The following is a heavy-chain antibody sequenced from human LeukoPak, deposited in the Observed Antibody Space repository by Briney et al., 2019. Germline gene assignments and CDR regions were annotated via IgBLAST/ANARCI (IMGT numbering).Heavy chain of an antibody. V-gene: IGHV3-21*01. CDR3: ARDFRLRGSSGNDY. J-gene: IGHJ4*02. D-gene: IGHD3-22*01. CDR2: ISSSSSYI. CDR1: GFTFSSYS. Sequence: GGSLRLSCAASGFTFSSYSMNWVRPAPGKGLEWVSSISSSSSYIYYADSVKGRFTISRDNAKNSLYLQMNSLRAEDTAVYYCARDFRLRGSSGNDYWGQGTLVTVSS.